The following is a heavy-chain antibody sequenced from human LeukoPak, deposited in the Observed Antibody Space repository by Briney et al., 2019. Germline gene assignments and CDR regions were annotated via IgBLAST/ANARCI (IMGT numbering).Heavy chain of an antibody. CDR3: ARQGSGGRAFDI. V-gene: IGHV4-34*01. J-gene: IGHJ3*02. Sequence: SETLSLTCAVYGGSFSGYYWSWIRQPPGKGLEWIGEINHSGSTNYNPSLKSRVTISLDTSKNQFSLKLNSVTAADTAVYYCARQGSGGRAFDIWGQGTMVTASS. D-gene: IGHD3-16*01. CDR1: GGSFSGYY. CDR2: INHSGST.